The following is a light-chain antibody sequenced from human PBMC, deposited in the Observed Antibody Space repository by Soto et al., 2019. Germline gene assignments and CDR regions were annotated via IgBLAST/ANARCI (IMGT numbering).Light chain of an antibody. CDR2: GKN. V-gene: IGLV1-40*01. Sequence: QPVLTQPPSVSGAPGQRVTISCTGSSSNIGTGFDVHWYQQIPGTAPKLLIYGKNNRPSGVPDRFSGSKSGTSASLAITGLQAEDEADYYCQSYDSSLSGVVFGGGTKLTVL. CDR1: SSNIGTGFD. J-gene: IGLJ2*01. CDR3: QSYDSSLSGVV.